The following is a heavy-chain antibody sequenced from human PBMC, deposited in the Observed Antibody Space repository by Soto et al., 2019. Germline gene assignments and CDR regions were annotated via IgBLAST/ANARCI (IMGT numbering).Heavy chain of an antibody. CDR1: GFTFSDYT. D-gene: IGHD6-19*01. Sequence: EVQLLQSGGGLVQPGGSLTLSCAASGFTFSDYTMTWVRQAPGKVLECVSVILSDYNTYYADSVRGRFTISRDNSKNTLSLEMNRLRAEDTAVYFCARRTSGYFGYWCQVALVTVSS. J-gene: IGHJ4*02. CDR3: ARRTSGYFGY. V-gene: IGHV3-23*03. CDR2: ILSDYNT.